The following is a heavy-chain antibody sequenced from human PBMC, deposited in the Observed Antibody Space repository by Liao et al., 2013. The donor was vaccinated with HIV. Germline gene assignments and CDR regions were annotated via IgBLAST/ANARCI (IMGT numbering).Heavy chain of an antibody. V-gene: IGHV4-39*07. CDR2: IYNSGGT. CDR3: ARDVLGDDAFDI. Sequence: QVQLQESGPGLVKPSETLSLTCNVSGGSISSNNYYWGWIRQPPGKGLEWIGNIYNSGGTYYNPSLKSRVTISVDTSKNQFSLRLNSVTAADTAVYYCARDVLGDDAFDIWG. J-gene: IGHJ3*02. D-gene: IGHD1-26*01. CDR1: GGSISSNNYY.